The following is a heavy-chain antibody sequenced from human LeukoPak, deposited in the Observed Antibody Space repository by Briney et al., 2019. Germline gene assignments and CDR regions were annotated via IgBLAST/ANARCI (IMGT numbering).Heavy chain of an antibody. CDR3: ARGDDFWSGYPGSY. Sequence: ASVKVSCKASGHTFTGYYMHWVRQAPGQGLEWMGWINPNSGGTNYAQKFQGRVTMTRDTSISTAYMELSRLRSDDTAVYYCARGDDFWSGYPGSYWGQGTLVTVSS. D-gene: IGHD3-3*01. V-gene: IGHV1-2*02. CDR1: GHTFTGYY. CDR2: INPNSGGT. J-gene: IGHJ4*02.